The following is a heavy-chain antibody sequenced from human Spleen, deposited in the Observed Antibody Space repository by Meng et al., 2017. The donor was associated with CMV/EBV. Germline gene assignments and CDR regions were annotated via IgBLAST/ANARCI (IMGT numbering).Heavy chain of an antibody. CDR3: AKGGDRHWNYLYYFNH. V-gene: IGHV3-33*06. CDR2: VWYDGSEK. J-gene: IGHJ4*02. D-gene: IGHD1-7*01. CDR1: GFTFSNFA. Sequence: GESLKISCVASGFTFSNFAMHWVRQAPGKGLECVAVVWYDGSEKYYGDSVKGRFTISRDNSKNTLYLQMNSLRAEDTAVYYCAKGGDRHWNYLYYFNHWGQGTLVTVSS.